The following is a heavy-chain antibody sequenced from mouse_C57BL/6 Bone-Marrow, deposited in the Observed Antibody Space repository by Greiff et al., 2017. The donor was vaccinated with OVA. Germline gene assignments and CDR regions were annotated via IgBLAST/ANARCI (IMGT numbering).Heavy chain of an antibody. CDR1: GYTFTSYW. CDR3: AREGDYDGYWYFDV. D-gene: IGHD2-4*01. V-gene: IGHV1-69*01. CDR2: IDPSDSYT. J-gene: IGHJ1*03. Sequence: QVQLQQPGAELVMPGASVKLSCKASGYTFTSYWMHWVKQRPGQGLEWIGEIDPSDSYTNYNQKFKGKSTLTVDKSSSTAYMQLSSLTSEDSAVYYGAREGDYDGYWYFDVWGTGTTVTVSS.